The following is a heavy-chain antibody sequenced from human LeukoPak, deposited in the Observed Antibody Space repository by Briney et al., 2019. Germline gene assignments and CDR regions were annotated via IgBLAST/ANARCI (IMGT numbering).Heavy chain of an antibody. CDR1: GYTFTSYY. J-gene: IGHJ4*02. CDR2: INPSGGST. CDR3: ARDRGGIVVVIATALDY. Sequence: GASVKVSCKASGYTFTSYYMHWVRQAPGQGLAWMGIINPSGGSTSYAQKFQGRVTMTRDTSTSTVYLELSSLRSEDTAVYYCARDRGGIVVVIATALDYWGQGTLVTVSS. D-gene: IGHD2-21*01. V-gene: IGHV1-46*01.